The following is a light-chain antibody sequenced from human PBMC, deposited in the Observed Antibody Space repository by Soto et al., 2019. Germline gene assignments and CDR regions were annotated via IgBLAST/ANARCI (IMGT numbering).Light chain of an antibody. V-gene: IGKV3-15*01. Sequence: IVLMHAPATLSVCPGEGATLSCRASQSVRTKLAWYQQRPGQAPRLLIHGASTRATGVPAKVSGSGSGTEFTLTISSLQSEDFAVYYCQQHDSWPRTFGQGTKVDI. CDR3: QQHDSWPRT. J-gene: IGKJ1*01. CDR1: QSVRTK. CDR2: GAS.